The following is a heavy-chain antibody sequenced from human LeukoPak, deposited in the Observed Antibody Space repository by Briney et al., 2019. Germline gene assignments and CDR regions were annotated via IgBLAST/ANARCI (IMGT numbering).Heavy chain of an antibody. CDR2: IYYSGST. J-gene: IGHJ4*02. CDR1: GGSISSGGYY. V-gene: IGHV4-31*03. D-gene: IGHD4-17*01. Sequence: PSETLSLTCTVSGGSISSGGYYRSWIRQHPGKGLEWIGYIYYSGSTYYNPSLKSRVTISVDTSKNQFSLKLSSVTAADTAVYYCARVPDYGDYEGNFDYWGQGTLVTVSS. CDR3: ARVPDYGDYEGNFDY.